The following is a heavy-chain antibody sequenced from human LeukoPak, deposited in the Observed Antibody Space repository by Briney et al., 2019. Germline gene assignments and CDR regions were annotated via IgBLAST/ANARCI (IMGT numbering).Heavy chain of an antibody. CDR3: ARHGSSGWYYFDH. V-gene: IGHV4-59*08. CDR2: IYSSGST. Sequence: SETLSLTCTVSGGSIRSYFWSWIRQPPGKELEWIGHIYSSGSTNYNPSLKSRVTISVDTSKNQFSLQLSSVTAADTALYYCARHGSSGWYYFDHWGQGALVTVSS. D-gene: IGHD6-19*01. CDR1: GGSIRSYF. J-gene: IGHJ4*02.